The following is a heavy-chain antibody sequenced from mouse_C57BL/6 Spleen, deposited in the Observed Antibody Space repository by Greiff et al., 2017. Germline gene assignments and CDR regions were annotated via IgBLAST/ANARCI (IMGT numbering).Heavy chain of an antibody. D-gene: IGHD2-4*01. V-gene: IGHV5-12*01. CDR3: ARGGYDYDRDWFAY. CDR2: ISNGGGST. CDR1: GFTFSDYY. Sequence: EVKLVESGGGLVQPGGSLKLSCAASGFTFSDYYMYWVRQTPEKRLEWVAYISNGGGSTYYPDTVKGRFTISRDNAKNTLYLQMSRLKSEDTAMYYCARGGYDYDRDWFAYWGQGTLVTVSA. J-gene: IGHJ3*01.